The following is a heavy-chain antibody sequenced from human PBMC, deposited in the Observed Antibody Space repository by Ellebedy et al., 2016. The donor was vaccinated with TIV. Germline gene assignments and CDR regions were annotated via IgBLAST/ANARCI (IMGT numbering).Heavy chain of an antibody. V-gene: IGHV4-31*03. CDR2: TYYSGST. D-gene: IGHD6-13*01. Sequence: MPSETLSLTCTVSGGSISRGSYYWNWIRQYPGKGLEWIGYTYYSGSTYYNPSLKSRVNVSVDTSKNQFSLKLSSVTAADTAVYYCARGKFAAAGIDYWGQGILVTVSS. CDR3: ARGKFAAAGIDY. J-gene: IGHJ4*02. CDR1: GGSISRGSYY.